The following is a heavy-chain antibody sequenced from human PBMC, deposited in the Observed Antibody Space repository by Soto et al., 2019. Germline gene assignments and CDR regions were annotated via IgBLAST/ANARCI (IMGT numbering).Heavy chain of an antibody. D-gene: IGHD4-17*01. CDR1: GFTFNNYG. Sequence: EVQLLESGGGLVQPGGSLRLSCAASGFTFNNYGMSWVRQAPGKGLEWVSSLNGSGGSTYYADSVKGRFTISRDNSKDTLYLQMNNLRAEDTAIFYCAKYARVRLTTGFDSWGQGTLVAVSS. CDR3: AKYARVRLTTGFDS. J-gene: IGHJ4*02. V-gene: IGHV3-23*01. CDR2: LNGSGGST.